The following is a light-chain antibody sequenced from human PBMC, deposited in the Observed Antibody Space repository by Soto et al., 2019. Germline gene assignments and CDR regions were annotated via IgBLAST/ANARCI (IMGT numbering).Light chain of an antibody. CDR1: QSVNSN. CDR3: QQYNDWPRT. Sequence: EIVMTQSPATLSVSPGESATLSCRASQSVNSNLAWYQQKTGQAPRLLIYGASTRASAIPARFSGSGAGTESTLTISSLHSEDVAGYYCQQYNDWPRTFGEGTKVEIK. V-gene: IGKV3-15*01. CDR2: GAS. J-gene: IGKJ1*01.